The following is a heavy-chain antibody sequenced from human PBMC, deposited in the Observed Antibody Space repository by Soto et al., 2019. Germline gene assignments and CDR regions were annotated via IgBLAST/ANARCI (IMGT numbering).Heavy chain of an antibody. D-gene: IGHD1-26*01. Sequence: EVQLLESGGGLVQPGGSLRLSCAASGFTFRSYAMTWVRQAPGKGLEWVSGLTDSGVSTYYADSVKGRFTISRDNSKNTLYLQMNSLRAEDTAVYYCAKDIRGSYPAYFDHWGHGTLVTVSS. CDR2: LTDSGVST. CDR1: GFTFRSYA. CDR3: AKDIRGSYPAYFDH. V-gene: IGHV3-23*01. J-gene: IGHJ4*01.